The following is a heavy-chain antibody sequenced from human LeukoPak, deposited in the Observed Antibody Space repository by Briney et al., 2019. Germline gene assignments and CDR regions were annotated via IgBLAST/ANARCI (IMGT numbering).Heavy chain of an antibody. Sequence: ASVKVSCKASGYTFTSYGISWVRQAPGQGLEWMGWISAYNGNTNYAQKLQGRVTMTTDTSTSTAYMELRSLRSGDTAVYYCARFSIAVAGTLFDYWGQGTLVTVSS. V-gene: IGHV1-18*01. CDR1: GYTFTSYG. CDR3: ARFSIAVAGTLFDY. J-gene: IGHJ4*02. CDR2: ISAYNGNT. D-gene: IGHD6-19*01.